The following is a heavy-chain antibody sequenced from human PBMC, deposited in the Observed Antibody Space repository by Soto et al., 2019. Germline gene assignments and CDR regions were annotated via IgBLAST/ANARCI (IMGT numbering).Heavy chain of an antibody. V-gene: IGHV4-30-2*01. D-gene: IGHD7-27*01. Sequence: TSETLSLTCTVSGDSIRNAGSSWSWVRQAPGKGLEWIGYIYNSGSAFYNPSLRSRVTISIDLSKNQFSLNLTSVTAADTTVYYCARVGNLRWSDPWGQGTPVTVSS. CDR3: ARVGNLRWSDP. J-gene: IGHJ5*02. CDR1: GDSIRNAGSS. CDR2: IYNSGSA.